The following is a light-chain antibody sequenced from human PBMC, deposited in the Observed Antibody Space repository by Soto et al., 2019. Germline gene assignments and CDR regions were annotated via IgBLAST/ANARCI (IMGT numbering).Light chain of an antibody. J-gene: IGLJ2*01. CDR1: NSNIGSNT. Sequence: QLVLTQPPSASGTPGQRVTISCSGSNSNIGSNTVNWYQQVPGTAPKLLIYNSNHRPSGVPDRFSGSKSGTSASLAISGLQSDDEADYYCAAWDDSLNVIFGGGTQLTVL. CDR2: NSN. V-gene: IGLV1-44*01. CDR3: AAWDDSLNVI.